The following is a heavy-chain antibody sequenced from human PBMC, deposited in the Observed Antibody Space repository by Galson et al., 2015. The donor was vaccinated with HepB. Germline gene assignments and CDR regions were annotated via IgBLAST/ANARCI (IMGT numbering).Heavy chain of an antibody. D-gene: IGHD6-19*01. Sequence: SLRLSCAASGFTFSTYGMHWVRQAPGKGLEWVAVIWYHGSNKYYADSVKGRFTISRDNSKNTLYLQMNSLRAEDTAVYYCARGIGAVAGTVDYWGQGTLVTVSS. J-gene: IGHJ4*02. CDR2: IWYHGSNK. V-gene: IGHV3-33*01. CDR3: ARGIGAVAGTVDY. CDR1: GFTFSTYG.